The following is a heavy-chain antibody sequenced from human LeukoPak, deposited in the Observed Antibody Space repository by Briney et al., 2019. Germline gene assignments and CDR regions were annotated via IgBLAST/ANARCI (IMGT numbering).Heavy chain of an antibody. Sequence: PSETLSLTCTVSGGSISSYYWSWIRQPPGKGLEWIGYIYYSGSTNYNPSLKSRVTISVDTSKNQFSLKLSSVTAADTAVYYCARSYITAAALDDWGQGTLVTVSS. CDR2: IYYSGST. D-gene: IGHD6-13*01. V-gene: IGHV4-59*01. J-gene: IGHJ4*02. CDR1: GGSISSYY. CDR3: ARSYITAAALDD.